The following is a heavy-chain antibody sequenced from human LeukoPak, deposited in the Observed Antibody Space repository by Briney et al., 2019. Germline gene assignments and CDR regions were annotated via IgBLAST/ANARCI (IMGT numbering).Heavy chain of an antibody. V-gene: IGHV3-21*01. CDR2: ISSSSYI. Sequence: GGSLRLSCAASGFTFSSYSMNWVRQAPGKGLEWVSSISSSSYIYYADSVKGRFTISRDNAKNSLYLQMNSLRAEDTAVYYCARDRDYYDSNSFSPDAFDIWGQGTMVTVSS. D-gene: IGHD3-22*01. CDR3: ARDRDYYDSNSFSPDAFDI. J-gene: IGHJ3*02. CDR1: GFTFSSYS.